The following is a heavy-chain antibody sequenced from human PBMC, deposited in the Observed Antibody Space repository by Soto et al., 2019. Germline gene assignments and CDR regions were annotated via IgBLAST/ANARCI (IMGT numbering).Heavy chain of an antibody. J-gene: IGHJ3*02. CDR2: ISYDGSNK. V-gene: IGHV3-30-3*01. Sequence: PXGSLGISCAASGFTFSSYAMHGVRQAPGKGLEWVAVISYDGSNKYYADSVKGRFTISRDNSKNTLYLQMNSLRAEDTAVYYCARRRKRWLQFGAFDIWGQGTMVTVSS. D-gene: IGHD5-12*01. CDR1: GFTFSSYA. CDR3: ARRRKRWLQFGAFDI.